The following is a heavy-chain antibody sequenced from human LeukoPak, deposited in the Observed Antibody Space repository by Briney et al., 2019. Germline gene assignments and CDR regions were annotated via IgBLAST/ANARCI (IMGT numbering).Heavy chain of an antibody. CDR1: GGSISSSSYY. J-gene: IGHJ4*02. CDR2: IYYSGST. D-gene: IGHD2-15*01. Sequence: SETLSLTCTVSGGSISSSSYYWGWIRQPPGKGLEWIGSIYYSGSTYYNPSLKSRVTISVDTSKNQFSLKLSSVTAADTAVYYCARIRDSRVPFDHWGQGTLVAVAS. V-gene: IGHV4-39*01. CDR3: ARIRDSRVPFDH.